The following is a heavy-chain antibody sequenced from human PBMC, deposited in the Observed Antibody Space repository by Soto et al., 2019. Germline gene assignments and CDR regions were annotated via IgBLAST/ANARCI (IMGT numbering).Heavy chain of an antibody. V-gene: IGHV3-74*01. Sequence: EVQLVESGGGVVQPGGSLRLSCTASGFTFSTYWMHWVRQAPGKGLVWLSGLKGDGSMTDYADSVKGRFTISRDNAENTLYLQMNGLRAEDTAIYYCARGGLYAYYQDNWGQGTLVTVSS. D-gene: IGHD3-16*01. CDR1: GFTFSTYW. CDR2: LKGDGSMT. CDR3: ARGGLYAYYQDN. J-gene: IGHJ4*02.